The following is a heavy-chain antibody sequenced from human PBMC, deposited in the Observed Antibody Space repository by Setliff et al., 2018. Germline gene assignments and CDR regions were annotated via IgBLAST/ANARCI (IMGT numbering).Heavy chain of an antibody. V-gene: IGHV4-61*09. Sequence: PSETLSLTCTVSGGSISSSSYYWTWIRQPAGKGLEWIGHIYTSGSTNYNPSPKSRVTISVDTSKNQFSLKLSSVTAADTAVYYCARGGSRRFLEWLLLKGDAFDIWGQGTMVTVSS. D-gene: IGHD3-3*01. J-gene: IGHJ3*02. CDR3: ARGGSRRFLEWLLLKGDAFDI. CDR1: GGSISSSSYY. CDR2: IYTSGST.